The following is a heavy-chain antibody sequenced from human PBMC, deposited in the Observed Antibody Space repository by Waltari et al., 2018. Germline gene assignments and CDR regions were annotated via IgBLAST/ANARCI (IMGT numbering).Heavy chain of an antibody. CDR1: GFTLRNFW. CDR3: AGGPGTYWSGLLDY. D-gene: IGHD3-3*01. J-gene: IGHJ4*02. Sequence: EVQLVESGGNLVKAGGSLRLPCELSGFTLRNFWLSWVRQAPGKGLEWVGRIKSKIDGGTTDYAAPVSGRFRISRDDSKNMFYLEMDSLKTEDTAVYFCAGGPGTYWSGLLDYWGPGTLVTVSS. CDR2: IKSKIDGGTT. V-gene: IGHV3-15*01.